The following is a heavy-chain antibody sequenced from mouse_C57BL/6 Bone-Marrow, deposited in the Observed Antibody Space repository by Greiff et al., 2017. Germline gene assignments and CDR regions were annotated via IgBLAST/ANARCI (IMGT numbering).Heavy chain of an antibody. J-gene: IGHJ3*01. Sequence: LQESGAELARPGASVKLSCKASGYTFTSYGISWVKQRTGQGLEWIGEIYPRSGNTYYNEKFKGKATLTADKSSSTAYMELRSLTSEDSAVYFCARYDGYPAWFAYWGQGTLVTVSA. V-gene: IGHV1-81*01. D-gene: IGHD2-2*01. CDR1: GYTFTSYG. CDR3: ARYDGYPAWFAY. CDR2: IYPRSGNT.